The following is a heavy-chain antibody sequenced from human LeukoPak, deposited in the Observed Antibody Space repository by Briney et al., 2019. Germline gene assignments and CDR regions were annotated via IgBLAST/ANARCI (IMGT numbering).Heavy chain of an antibody. Sequence: ASVKVSCKASGGTFSSYAISWVRQAPGQGLEWMGGIIPIFGTANYAQKFQGRVTTTADESTSTAYMELSSLRSEDTAVYYCASQNYYDSSGYYLFTYWGQGTLVTVSS. CDR1: GGTFSSYA. D-gene: IGHD3-22*01. V-gene: IGHV1-69*13. J-gene: IGHJ4*02. CDR2: IIPIFGTA. CDR3: ASQNYYDSSGYYLFTY.